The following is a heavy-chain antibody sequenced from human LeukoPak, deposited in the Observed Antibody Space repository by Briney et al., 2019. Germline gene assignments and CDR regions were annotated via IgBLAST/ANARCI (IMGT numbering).Heavy chain of an antibody. V-gene: IGHV3-15*01. D-gene: IGHD3-22*01. J-gene: IGHJ3*02. CDR2: IKSKTDGGTT. CDR3: TTDTGDSSGYYYAFDI. Sequence: GGSLRLSCAASGFTFDDYAMHWVRQAPGKGLEWVGRIKSKTDGGTTDYAAPVKGRFTISRDDSKNTLYLQMNSLKTEDTAVYYCTTDTGDSSGYYYAFDIWGQGTMVTVSS. CDR1: GFTFDDYA.